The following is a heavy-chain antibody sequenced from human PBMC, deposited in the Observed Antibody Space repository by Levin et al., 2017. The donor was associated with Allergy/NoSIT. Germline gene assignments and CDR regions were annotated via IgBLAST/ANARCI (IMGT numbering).Heavy chain of an antibody. D-gene: IGHD2-21*02. CDR3: ARDDVANCGGDCSTFDY. CDR1: GFTFSNYW. Sequence: PGGSLRLSCTASGFTFSNYWMSWVRQAPGKGLEWVANIQQNGGDKYYVDSVKGRFTISRDNAKNSLYLQMNSLRAEDTAVYYCARDDVANCGGDCSTFDYWGQGTPVTVSS. J-gene: IGHJ4*02. CDR2: IQQNGGDK. V-gene: IGHV3-7*01.